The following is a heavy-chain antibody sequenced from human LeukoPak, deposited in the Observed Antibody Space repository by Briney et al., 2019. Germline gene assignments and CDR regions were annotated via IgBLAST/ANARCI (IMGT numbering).Heavy chain of an antibody. CDR2: ISSSSSYT. V-gene: IGHV3-11*03. Sequence: PGGSLRLSCAASGFTVSSNYMSWVRQAPGKGLEWVSYISSSSSYTNYADSVKGRFTISRDNAKNSLYLQMNSLRAEDTAVYYCARRVPHLDYWGQGTLVTVSS. CDR3: ARRVPHLDY. J-gene: IGHJ4*02. CDR1: GFTVSSNY.